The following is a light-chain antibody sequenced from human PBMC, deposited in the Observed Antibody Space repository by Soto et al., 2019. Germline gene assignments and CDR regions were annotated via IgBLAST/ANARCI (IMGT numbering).Light chain of an antibody. CDR2: SNS. CDR3: QSYDSSLSALI. CDR1: SSNIGAGYD. Sequence: QAVVTQPPSVSGAPGQRVTISCTGSSSNIGAGYDVQWYQQLPGTAPKLLIYSNSDRPSGVPDRFSGSKSGTSASLAITGLRTDDEADYYCQSYDSSLSALIFGGGTKVTVL. V-gene: IGLV1-40*01. J-gene: IGLJ2*01.